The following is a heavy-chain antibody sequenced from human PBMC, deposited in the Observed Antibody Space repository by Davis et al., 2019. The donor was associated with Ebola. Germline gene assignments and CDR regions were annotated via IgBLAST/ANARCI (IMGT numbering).Heavy chain of an antibody. J-gene: IGHJ6*02. Sequence: GESLKISCAASGFTFSSYAMSWVRQAPGKGLVWVSRINNDGTSTSYADSVKGRFTISRDNAKNTLYLQMNSLRAEDTAVYYCARYLSKWRSYSYHYYGMDVWGQGTTVTVSS. CDR1: GFTFSSYA. D-gene: IGHD1-26*01. V-gene: IGHV3-74*01. CDR3: ARYLSKWRSYSYHYYGMDV. CDR2: INNDGTST.